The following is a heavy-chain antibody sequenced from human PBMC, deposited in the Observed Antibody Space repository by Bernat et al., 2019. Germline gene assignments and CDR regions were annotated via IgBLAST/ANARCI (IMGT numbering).Heavy chain of an antibody. CDR3: ARAQHLPDDAFDI. CDR1: GFTFSSYW. Sequence: EEQLVESGGGLVQPGGSLRLSCAASGFTFSSYWMHWVRQAPGKRPVWVSRINSDGSSTSYTDSVKGRFTISRDNAKNTLYLQMNSLRAEDTAVYSCARAQHLPDDAFDIWGQGTLVTVSS. J-gene: IGHJ3*02. CDR2: INSDGSST. V-gene: IGHV3-74*01. D-gene: IGHD6-13*01.